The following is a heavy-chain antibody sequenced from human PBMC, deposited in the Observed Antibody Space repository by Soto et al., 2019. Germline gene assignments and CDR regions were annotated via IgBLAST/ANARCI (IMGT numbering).Heavy chain of an antibody. V-gene: IGHV3-33*01. Sequence: PGGSLRLSCAASGFMFTNHGMHWVRQAPGKGLEWVAVIWSDGNKRYYADSVKGRFTVSRDTSNNTLYLQMNNLRAADTAVYYCAGLGAYYQSLDPWGPGTLVTVSS. CDR3: AGLGAYYQSLDP. J-gene: IGHJ5*02. CDR2: IWSDGNKR. D-gene: IGHD2-21*01. CDR1: GFMFTNHG.